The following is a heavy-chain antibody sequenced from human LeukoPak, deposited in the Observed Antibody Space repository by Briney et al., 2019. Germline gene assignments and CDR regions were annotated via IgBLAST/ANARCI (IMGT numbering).Heavy chain of an antibody. V-gene: IGHV4-59*12. J-gene: IGHJ3*02. CDR3: ARDNNSDAFDI. CDR2: IYYSGST. Sequence: SETLSLTCTVSGGSISSYYWSWIRRPPGKGLEWIGYIYYSGSTNYNPSLKSRVTISVDTSKNQFSLKLSSVTAADTAVYYCARDNNSDAFDIWGQGTMVTVSS. CDR1: GGSISSYY. D-gene: IGHD1-20*01.